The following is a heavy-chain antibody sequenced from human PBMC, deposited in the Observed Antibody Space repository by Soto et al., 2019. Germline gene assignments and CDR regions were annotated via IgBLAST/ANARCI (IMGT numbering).Heavy chain of an antibody. J-gene: IGHJ4*02. CDR2: IHYSGST. CDR1: GGSISSSRYY. D-gene: IGHD2-2*01. CDR3: ARHIVVVPADKGFDY. V-gene: IGHV4-39*01. Sequence: QLQLQESGPGLVKPSETLSLTCTVSGGSISSSRYYWGWIRQPPGKGLEWIGSIHYSGSTYYNPSLKSRVTISVDTSKSQFSLKLSSVTAADTAVYYCARHIVVVPADKGFDYWGQGTLVTVSS.